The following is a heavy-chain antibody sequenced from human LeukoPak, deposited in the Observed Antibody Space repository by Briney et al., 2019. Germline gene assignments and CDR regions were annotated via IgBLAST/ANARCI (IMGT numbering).Heavy chain of an antibody. CDR1: GFTFSSYW. J-gene: IGHJ4*02. Sequence: GGSLRLSCAASGFTFSSYWMHWVRQAPGKGLEWVARINSDGSSTSYADSVKGRFIISRDNAKNTLYLQMNSLRAEDTAVYYCARFTYGSGSYLFDYWGQGTLVTVSS. CDR3: ARFTYGSGSYLFDY. D-gene: IGHD3-10*01. CDR2: INSDGSST. V-gene: IGHV3-74*01.